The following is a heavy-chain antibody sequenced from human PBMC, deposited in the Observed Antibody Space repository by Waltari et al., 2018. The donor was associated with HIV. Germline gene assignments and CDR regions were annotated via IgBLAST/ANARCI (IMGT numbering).Heavy chain of an antibody. J-gene: IGHJ2*01. Sequence: SGGQVVQSGGSLWLSCSAPGFTFTTYGMVWIRRAPATGLQWLAFISPDATGTLYGDSVKGRFSISRDNSRNTIVFQMGGLTVEDTAIYYCSRVFAPLQRETWYFDLWCRGSLISV. CDR2: ISPDATGT. D-gene: IGHD1-26*01. CDR1: GFTFTTYG. CDR3: SRVFAPLQRETWYFDL. V-gene: IGHV3-30*03.